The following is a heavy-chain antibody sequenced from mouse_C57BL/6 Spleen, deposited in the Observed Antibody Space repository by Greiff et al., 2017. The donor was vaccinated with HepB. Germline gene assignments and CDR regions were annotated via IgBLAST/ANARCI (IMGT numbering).Heavy chain of an antibody. V-gene: IGHV1-69*01. D-gene: IGHD2-5*01. CDR2: IDPSDSYT. Sequence: QVQLQQPGAELVMPGASVKLSCKASGYTFTSYWMHWVKQRPGQGLEWIGEIDPSDSYTNYNQKFKGKSTLTVDKSSSTAYMQLSSLTSEDSAVYYCARKGPHSNGTGYYAMDYWGQGTSVTVSS. J-gene: IGHJ4*01. CDR1: GYTFTSYW. CDR3: ARKGPHSNGTGYYAMDY.